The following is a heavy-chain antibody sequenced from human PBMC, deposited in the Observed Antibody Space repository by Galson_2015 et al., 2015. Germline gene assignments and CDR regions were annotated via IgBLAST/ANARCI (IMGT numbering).Heavy chain of an antibody. Sequence: SLRLSCAASGFTFSSYAMSWVRQAPGKGLEWVSLITASGGSPYYADSVKRRFTISRDNSKNTLYLQMNSLRAEDTAMYYCGKGVGSDFYYANDYWGQGTLVTVSS. CDR1: GFTFSSYA. D-gene: IGHD3-22*01. CDR3: GKGVGSDFYYANDY. V-gene: IGHV3-23*01. CDR2: ITASGGSP. J-gene: IGHJ4*02.